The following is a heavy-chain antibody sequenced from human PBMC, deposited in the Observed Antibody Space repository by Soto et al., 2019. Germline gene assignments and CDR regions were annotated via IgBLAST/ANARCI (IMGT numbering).Heavy chain of an antibody. Sequence: SETLSLTCTVSGGSISSGGYYWSWIRQPPGKGLEWIGYIYYSGSTNYNPSLKSRVTISVDTSKNQFSLKLSSVTAADTAVYYCARANYDILTGYRYYLDYWGQGTLVTVSX. CDR3: ARANYDILTGYRYYLDY. D-gene: IGHD3-9*01. CDR2: IYYSGST. CDR1: GGSISSGGYY. J-gene: IGHJ4*02. V-gene: IGHV4-61*08.